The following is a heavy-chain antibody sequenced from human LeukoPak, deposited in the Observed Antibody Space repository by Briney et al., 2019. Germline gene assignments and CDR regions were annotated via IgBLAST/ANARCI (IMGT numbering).Heavy chain of an antibody. CDR1: GFTFSSYA. CDR3: AKAPQRGSTGSRYDY. V-gene: IGHV3-23*01. J-gene: IGHJ4*02. D-gene: IGHD2-2*01. Sequence: GGSLRLSCAASGFTFSSYAMSWVRQIPGKGLEWVSAISGSDAGTYYADSVKGRFTISRDNSKNTLYLQMNRLRAEDTAVYYCAKAPQRGSTGSRYDYWGQGTLVTVSS. CDR2: ISGSDAGT.